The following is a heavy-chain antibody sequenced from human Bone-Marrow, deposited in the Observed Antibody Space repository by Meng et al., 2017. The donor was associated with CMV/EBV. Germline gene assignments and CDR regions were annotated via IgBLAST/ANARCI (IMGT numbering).Heavy chain of an antibody. CDR1: GFTFGDYA. CDR3: TRGLTEGATDY. CDR2: IRTKGFGGTA. J-gene: IGHJ4*02. Sequence: GGSLRLSCTASGFTFGDYAVSWVRQAPGKGLEWVGFIRTKGFGGTAAYAAYVKGRFTISRDDSKTIAYLQLNSLKIDDTAVYYCTRGLTEGATDYWGQGTLVTVSS. V-gene: IGHV3-49*04. D-gene: IGHD1-26*01.